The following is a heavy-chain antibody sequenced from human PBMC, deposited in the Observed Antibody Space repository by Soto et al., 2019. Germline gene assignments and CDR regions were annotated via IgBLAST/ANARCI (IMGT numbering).Heavy chain of an antibody. CDR1: GFIVSDTY. CDR3: ARETLYSRGGSCSITGDAFDI. Sequence: EVHLVESGGGFVQPGGSLRRSCTASGFIVSDTYMNWVRQARGKALEWVSVISNRGDTHYADTVRGRCSLSRDIADHTVHLQMVNLSVEDSAVSHSARETLYSRGGSCSITGDAFDIWGPETLVTVSS. CDR2: ISNRGDT. V-gene: IGHV3-66*01. D-gene: IGHD2-15*01. J-gene: IGHJ3*02.